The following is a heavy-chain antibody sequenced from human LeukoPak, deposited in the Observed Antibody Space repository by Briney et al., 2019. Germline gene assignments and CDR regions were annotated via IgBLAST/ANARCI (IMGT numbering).Heavy chain of an antibody. V-gene: IGHV3-33*01. CDR3: ARDRWQQLVSPLE. CDR2: IWYDGSNK. Sequence: PGRSLRLSCAASGFTFSSYGMHGVRQAPGKGLERVAVIWYDGSNKYYADSVKGRFAISRDNSKNTLYLQMTILRVEDTALYYCARDRWQQLVSPLEWGQGTLVTVSS. D-gene: IGHD6-13*01. CDR1: GFTFSSYG. J-gene: IGHJ4*02.